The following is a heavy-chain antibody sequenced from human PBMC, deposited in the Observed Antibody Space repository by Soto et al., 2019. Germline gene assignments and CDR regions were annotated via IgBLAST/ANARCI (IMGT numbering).Heavy chain of an antibody. CDR1: GGTFSSYA. CDR3: ARTAYDFWSGYYHYYYYYGMDV. Sequence: QVQLVQSGAEVKKPGSSVKVSCKASGGTFSSYAISWVRQAPGQGLEWMGGIIPIFGTANYAQKFQGRVTITAEESTSTAYMELSSLRSEDTAVYYCARTAYDFWSGYYHYYYYYGMDVWGQGTTVTVSS. V-gene: IGHV1-69*01. J-gene: IGHJ6*02. CDR2: IIPIFGTA. D-gene: IGHD3-3*01.